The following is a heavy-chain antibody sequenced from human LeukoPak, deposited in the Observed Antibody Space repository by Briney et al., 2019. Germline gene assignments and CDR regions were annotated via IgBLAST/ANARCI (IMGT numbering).Heavy chain of an antibody. J-gene: IGHJ5*02. CDR1: GGSISSSSYY. CDR3: AQTVVAAATGWFDP. V-gene: IGHV4-39*01. CDR2: IYYSGST. D-gene: IGHD2-15*01. Sequence: SETLSLTCTVSGGSISSSSYYWGWIRQPPGKGLEWIGSIYYSGSTYYNPSLKSRVTISVDTSKNQFSLKLSSVTAADTAVYYCAQTVVAAATGWFDPWGQGTLVTVSS.